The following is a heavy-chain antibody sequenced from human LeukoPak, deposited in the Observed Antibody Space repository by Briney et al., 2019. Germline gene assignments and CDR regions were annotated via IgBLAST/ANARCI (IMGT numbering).Heavy chain of an antibody. V-gene: IGHV4-30-4*08. CDR2: IYYSGSA. J-gene: IGHJ3*01. Sequence: SQTLSLTCTVSGASIRNDNYFWSWVRQPPGEGLEWIGYIYYSGSAHYNPSLKRRVTISVDTSKNQFSLRLSSVTAADTAVYYCAREVISPADSDGFDLWGQGTMVTVSS. CDR3: AREVISPADSDGFDL. D-gene: IGHD2-2*01. CDR1: GASIRNDNYF.